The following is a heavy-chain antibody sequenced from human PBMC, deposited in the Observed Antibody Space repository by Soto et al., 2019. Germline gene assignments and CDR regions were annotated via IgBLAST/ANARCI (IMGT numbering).Heavy chain of an antibody. V-gene: IGHV1-69*13. Sequence: SVKVSCKASGGTFSSYAISWVRQAPGQGLEWMGGIIPIFGRANYAQKFQGRVTITAAASTSTAYMELSSLRSEDTAVYYCAQTLGLAVAGPGRFDLWGRGTLVTVSS. J-gene: IGHJ2*01. CDR1: GGTFSSYA. D-gene: IGHD6-19*01. CDR2: IIPIFGRA. CDR3: AQTLGLAVAGPGRFDL.